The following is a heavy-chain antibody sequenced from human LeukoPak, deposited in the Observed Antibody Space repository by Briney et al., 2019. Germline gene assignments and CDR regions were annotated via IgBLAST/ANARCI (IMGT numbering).Heavy chain of an antibody. D-gene: IGHD2-2*01. Sequence: GASVKVSCKASGGTFSSYAISWVRQAPGQGLEWMGGIIPIFGTTNYAQKFQGRVTITTDESTSTAYMELSSLRSEDTVVYYCASSVVVPAGWGFDYYYYMDVWGKGTTVTVSS. V-gene: IGHV1-69*05. J-gene: IGHJ6*03. CDR3: ASSVVVPAGWGFDYYYYMDV. CDR2: IIPIFGTT. CDR1: GGTFSSYA.